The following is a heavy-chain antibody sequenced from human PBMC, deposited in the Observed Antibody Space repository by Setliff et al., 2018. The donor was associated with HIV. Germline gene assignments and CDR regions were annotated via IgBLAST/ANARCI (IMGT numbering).Heavy chain of an antibody. J-gene: IGHJ5*02. CDR3: ARAADYDFWSGYSSGWFDP. D-gene: IGHD3-3*01. CDR1: GYTFTAYA. V-gene: IGHV1-3*01. Sequence: ASVKVSCKASGYTFTAYAMHWVRQAPGQRLEWMGWINAGNGNTKYSQRFQGRVTITRDTSASTAYMELSSLRSEDTAVYYCARAADYDFWSGYSSGWFDPWGQGTLGTAPQ. CDR2: INAGNGNT.